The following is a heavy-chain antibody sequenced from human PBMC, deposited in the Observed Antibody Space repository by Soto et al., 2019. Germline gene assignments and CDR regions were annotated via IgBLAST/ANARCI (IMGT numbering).Heavy chain of an antibody. CDR2: IYYSGTT. CDR3: ARGREYCGGDCYANWFDP. D-gene: IGHD2-21*02. CDR1: GGSITIGGYY. Sequence: QVQLQESGPGLVKPSQTLSLTCTVSGGSITIGGYYWSWSRQHPGKGLEWIGYIYYSGTTYYNPSLKSRVTISVDTSQTQFSLKLSAVTAADTAVYYCARGREYCGGDCYANWFDPWGQGTLVTVAS. V-gene: IGHV4-31*03. J-gene: IGHJ5*02.